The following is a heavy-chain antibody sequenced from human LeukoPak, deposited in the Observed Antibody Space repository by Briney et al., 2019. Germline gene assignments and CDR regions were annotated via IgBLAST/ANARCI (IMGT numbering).Heavy chain of an antibody. V-gene: IGHV4-59*01. Sequence: PSETLSLTCTVSGGSISSYYWSWIRQPPGKGLEWIGYIYYSGSTNYNPSLKSRVTISVDTSKNQFSLKLSSVTAADTAVYYCARVARTAMVTRGGLDYWGQGTLVTDSS. CDR3: ARVARTAMVTRGGLDY. J-gene: IGHJ4*02. D-gene: IGHD5-18*01. CDR2: IYYSGST. CDR1: GGSISSYY.